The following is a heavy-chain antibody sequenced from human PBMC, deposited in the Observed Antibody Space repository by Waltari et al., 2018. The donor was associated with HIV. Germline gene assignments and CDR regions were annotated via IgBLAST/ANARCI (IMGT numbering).Heavy chain of an antibody. J-gene: IGHJ4*02. CDR1: GYSFTSYW. CDR3: ARASQWLEGVFDY. CDR2: IFPGDSKT. Sequence: EVQLVQSGAEVKKPGESLKISCKGSGYSFTSYWIGWVRQMPGKGLEWVGIIFPGDSKTRYNPAFQGQITISTDKSISTAYLQWSSLKASDTAMYYCARASQWLEGVFDYWGQGTLVTVSS. V-gene: IGHV5-51*01. D-gene: IGHD6-19*01.